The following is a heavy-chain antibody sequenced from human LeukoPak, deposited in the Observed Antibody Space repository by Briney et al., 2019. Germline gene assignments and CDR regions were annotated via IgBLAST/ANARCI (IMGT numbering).Heavy chain of an antibody. CDR3: TPTYYFDSSGYYSLYDF. D-gene: IGHD3-22*01. J-gene: IGHJ4*02. Sequence: GGSLRLSCAASGFTFSSYAMHWVRQAPGKGLEWVAVISYDGSNKYYADSVKGRFTISRDNSKNTLYLQMSSLKTEDTAVYYCTPTYYFDSSGYYSLYDFWGQGTLVTVSS. V-gene: IGHV3-30-3*01. CDR1: GFTFSSYA. CDR2: ISYDGSNK.